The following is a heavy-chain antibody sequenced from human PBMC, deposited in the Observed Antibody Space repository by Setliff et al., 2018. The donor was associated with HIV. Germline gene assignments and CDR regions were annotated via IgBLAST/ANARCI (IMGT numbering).Heavy chain of an antibody. D-gene: IGHD4-17*01. Sequence: PSETLSLTCTVSGGSISSGSYFWTWIRQPAGKGLEWIGRIYTSGSTNYNPSLKSRVTISVDTSKNQFSLKLSSVTAADTAVYYCARGPDYGDYLYFFDYWGQGTLVTVSS. CDR3: ARGPDYGDYLYFFDY. CDR2: IYTSGST. J-gene: IGHJ4*02. CDR1: GGSISSGSYF. V-gene: IGHV4-61*02.